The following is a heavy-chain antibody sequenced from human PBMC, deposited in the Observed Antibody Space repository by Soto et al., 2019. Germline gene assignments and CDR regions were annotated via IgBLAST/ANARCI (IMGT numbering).Heavy chain of an antibody. CDR3: ARQHSSSLRFRYYYYYMDV. D-gene: IGHD6-6*01. J-gene: IGHJ6*03. Sequence: SETLSLTCTVSGGSISTYYWSWIRQPPGEGLEWIGHIHYSGSTNYNPSLKSRVTILVDTSKNQFSLNLTSVTAADTAVYYCARQHSSSLRFRYYYYYMDVWGKGTTVTVSS. CDR2: IHYSGST. CDR1: GGSISTYY. V-gene: IGHV4-59*08.